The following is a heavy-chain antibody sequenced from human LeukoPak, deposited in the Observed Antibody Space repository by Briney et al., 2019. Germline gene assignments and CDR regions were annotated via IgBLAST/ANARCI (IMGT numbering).Heavy chain of an antibody. J-gene: IGHJ4*02. Sequence: QPGGSLRLSCAASGFTFSSYGMHWVRQAPGKGLEWVAFIRYDGSNKYYADSVKGRFTISRDNSKNTLYVQMNSLRAEDTAVYYCAKDGSGSPTLGFDYWGQGALVTVSS. V-gene: IGHV3-30*02. CDR2: IRYDGSNK. CDR3: AKDGSGSPTLGFDY. D-gene: IGHD6-13*01. CDR1: GFTFSSYG.